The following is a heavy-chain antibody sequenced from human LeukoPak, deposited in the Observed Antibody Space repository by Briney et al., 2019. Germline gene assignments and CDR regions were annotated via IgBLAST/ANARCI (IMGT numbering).Heavy chain of an antibody. CDR2: INPSGGST. Sequence: ASVKVSCKASGYTFTSYGISWVRQAPGQGLEWMGIINPSGGSTSYAQKFQGRVTMTRDTSTSTVYMELSSLRSEDTAVYYCARALRMTTVTSLPPNFDYWGQGTLVTVSS. D-gene: IGHD4-17*01. J-gene: IGHJ4*02. V-gene: IGHV1-46*01. CDR3: ARALRMTTVTSLPPNFDY. CDR1: GYTFTSYG.